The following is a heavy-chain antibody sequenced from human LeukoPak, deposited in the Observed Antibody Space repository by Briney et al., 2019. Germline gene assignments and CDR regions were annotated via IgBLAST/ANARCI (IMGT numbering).Heavy chain of an antibody. J-gene: IGHJ4*02. V-gene: IGHV4-34*01. CDR2: INHSGST. Sequence: SETLSLTCAVYGGSFSGYYWSWIRQPPGKGLEWIGEINHSGSTNYNPSLKSRATISVDTSKNQFSLKLSSVTAADTAVYYCARGKFGAYYDSSGYDYWGQGTLVTVSS. D-gene: IGHD3-22*01. CDR3: ARGKFGAYYDSSGYDY. CDR1: GGSFSGYY.